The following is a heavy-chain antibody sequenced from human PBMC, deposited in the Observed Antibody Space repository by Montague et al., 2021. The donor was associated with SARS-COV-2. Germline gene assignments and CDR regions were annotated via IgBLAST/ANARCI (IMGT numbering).Heavy chain of an antibody. Sequence: SETLSLTCTVSGGSNNDHYRSWIRQSPGKGLEWIGYISSNGKTNYNPSLKSRVTLSADASRNEFSLKLDSVTAADTAVYFCARRGYYDSAGYHWHLDLWGRGVLVTVSS. D-gene: IGHD3-22*01. CDR1: GGSNNDHY. V-gene: IGHV4-4*09. CDR2: ISSNGKT. CDR3: ARRGYYDSAGYHWHLDL. J-gene: IGHJ2*01.